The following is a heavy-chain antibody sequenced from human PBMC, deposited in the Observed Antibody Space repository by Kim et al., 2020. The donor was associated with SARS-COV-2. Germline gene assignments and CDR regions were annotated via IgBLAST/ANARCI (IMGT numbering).Heavy chain of an antibody. CDR1: GDSINFYY. D-gene: IGHD3-10*01. CDR3: ARHGRRFVLAAGSVRRRRDTANAPKYYALDV. V-gene: IGHV4-59*08. Sequence: SETLSLTCTVSGDSINFYYWSWIRQHPGKGLDWMGYVHDSGSTNYNPSLKSRVTISIDTSKNQVSLILKSVTAADTAVYYCARHGRRFVLAAGSVRRRRDTANAPKYYALDVWGQGTTVTVSS. CDR2: VHDSGST. J-gene: IGHJ6*02.